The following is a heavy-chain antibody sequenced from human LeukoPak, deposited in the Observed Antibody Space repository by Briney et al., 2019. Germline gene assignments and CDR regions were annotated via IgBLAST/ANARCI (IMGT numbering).Heavy chain of an antibody. Sequence: ASVKVSCKASGYTFTDYTMHWVRQAPGQGLECMGWINPKDGYTKYSEKFQGRVTMTADASINTVYMQLNRLRSDDTAVYFCMRDVHNWNDDYWGPGTLLTVSS. CDR1: GYTFTDYT. V-gene: IGHV1-2*02. J-gene: IGHJ4*02. CDR2: INPKDGYT. CDR3: MRDVHNWNDDY. D-gene: IGHD1-1*01.